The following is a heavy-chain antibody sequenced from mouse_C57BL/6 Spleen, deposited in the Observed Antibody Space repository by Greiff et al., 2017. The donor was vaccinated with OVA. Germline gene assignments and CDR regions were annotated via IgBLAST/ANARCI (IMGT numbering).Heavy chain of an antibody. Sequence: QVQLKQSGAELVRPGTSVKMSCKASGYTFTNYWIGWAKQRPGHGLEWIGDIYPGGGYTNYNEKFKGKATLTADKSSSTAYMQFSSLTSEDSAIYYCARRGFYGYDAMDYWGQGTSVTVSS. J-gene: IGHJ4*01. CDR1: GYTFTNYW. CDR3: ARRGFYGYDAMDY. V-gene: IGHV1-63*01. CDR2: IYPGGGYT. D-gene: IGHD1-1*02.